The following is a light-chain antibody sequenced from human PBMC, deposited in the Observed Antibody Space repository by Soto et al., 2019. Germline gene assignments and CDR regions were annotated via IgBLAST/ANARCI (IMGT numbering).Light chain of an antibody. J-gene: IGKJ5*01. CDR3: QQYGNSPIT. V-gene: IGKV3-20*01. CDR2: DTS. CDR1: QSLTNSF. Sequence: EIVMTQSPATLSVSPGEGATLSCRASQSLTNSFIAWYQQKPGQAPRLLIYDTSIRASGIPDRFSGSGSGTDFTLTISRLEPEDFAVYYCQQYGNSPITFGQGTRLEIK.